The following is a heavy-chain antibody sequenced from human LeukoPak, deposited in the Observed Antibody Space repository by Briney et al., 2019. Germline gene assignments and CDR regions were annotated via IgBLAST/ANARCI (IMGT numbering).Heavy chain of an antibody. J-gene: IGHJ5*02. Sequence: GGSLRLSCAASGFTVSNNYMSWVRQAPGKGLEWVSLIYGDGSTYYADSVKGRFTISGDNSKNTLYLHMNSLRVEDTAVYYCATGAHYYGSWGQGTLVTVSS. CDR3: ATGAHYYGS. CDR1: GFTVSNNY. CDR2: IYGDGST. D-gene: IGHD3-10*01. V-gene: IGHV3-53*01.